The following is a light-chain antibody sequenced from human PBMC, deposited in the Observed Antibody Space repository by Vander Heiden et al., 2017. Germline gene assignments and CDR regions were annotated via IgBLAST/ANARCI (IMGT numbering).Light chain of an antibody. Sequence: DIQMTQSPSSLSASVGDRVTITCRASQSISSYLNWYQQKPGKAPKLLIYAASSLQSWVPSRFSGSGYGKDFTLPISSRQPEDFASYYGQQTDSNLPWTVGQGTKVEIK. J-gene: IGKJ1*01. CDR2: AAS. V-gene: IGKV1-39*01. CDR1: QSISSY. CDR3: QQTDSNLPWT.